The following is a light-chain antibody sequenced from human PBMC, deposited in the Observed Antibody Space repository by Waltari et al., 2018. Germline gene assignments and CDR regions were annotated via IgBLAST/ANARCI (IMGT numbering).Light chain of an antibody. V-gene: IGLV2-8*01. CDR3: SSYAGSDIYV. Sequence: QSILSQPPSASGSPGQSVTISCTGTSSDVGSYNHVSWYQQHPGTAPKVMIYEVSKRPSGVPDRFSGSKSANTASLTVSGLQAEDEADYYCSSYAGSDIYVFGTGTKVTVL. CDR1: SSDVGSYNH. CDR2: EVS. J-gene: IGLJ1*01.